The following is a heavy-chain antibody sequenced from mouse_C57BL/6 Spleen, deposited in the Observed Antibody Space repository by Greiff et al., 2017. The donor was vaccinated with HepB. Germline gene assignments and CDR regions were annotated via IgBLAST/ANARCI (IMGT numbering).Heavy chain of an antibody. D-gene: IGHD1-1*02. CDR1: GYTFTSYW. Sequence: VQLQQPGAELVRPGSSVKLSCKASGYTFTSYWMHWVKQRPIQGLEWIGNIDPSDSETHYNQKFKDKATLTVDKSSSTAYMQLSSLTSEDSAVYYCARYGTTRELAYWGQGTLVTVSA. J-gene: IGHJ3*01. CDR2: IDPSDSET. CDR3: ARYGTTRELAY. V-gene: IGHV1-52*01.